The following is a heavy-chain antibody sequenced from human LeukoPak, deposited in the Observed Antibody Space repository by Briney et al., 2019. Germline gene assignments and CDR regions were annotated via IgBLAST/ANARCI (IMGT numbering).Heavy chain of an antibody. CDR3: ARGMTTGPDP. CDR1: GGSVSSRSYW. V-gene: IGHV4-39*01. D-gene: IGHD4-17*01. CDR2: IDYSGST. J-gene: IGHJ5*02. Sequence: SETLSLTCTVSGGSVSSRSYWWVWIRQPPGKGLEWIGTIDYSGSTYYNPSLKSRVTISVDTSKNQFSLKVHSVTAADTAVYYCARGMTTGPDPWGQGTLVTVSS.